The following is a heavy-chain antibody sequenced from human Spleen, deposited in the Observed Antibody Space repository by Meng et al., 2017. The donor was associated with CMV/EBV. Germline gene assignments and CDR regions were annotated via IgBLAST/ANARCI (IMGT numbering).Heavy chain of an antibody. J-gene: IGHJ4*02. Sequence: SCKASGYTFTGYYMHWVRQAPGKGLEWVAVISYDGSNKYYADSVKGRFTISRDNSKNTLYLQMNSLRAEDTAVYYCARGLLGTFDYWGQGTLVTVSS. CDR3: ARGLLGTFDY. V-gene: IGHV3-30-3*01. CDR2: ISYDGSNK. D-gene: IGHD1-1*01. CDR1: GYTFTGYY.